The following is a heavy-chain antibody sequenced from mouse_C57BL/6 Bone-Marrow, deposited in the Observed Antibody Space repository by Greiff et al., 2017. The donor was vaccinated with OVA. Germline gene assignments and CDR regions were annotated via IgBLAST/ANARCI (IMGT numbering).Heavy chain of an antibody. CDR2: IYPRSGNT. V-gene: IGHV1-81*01. Sequence: VHLVESGAELARPGASVKLSCKASGYTFTSYGISWVKQRTGQGLEWIGEIYPRSGNTYYNEKFKGKATLTADKSSSTAYMELRSLTSEDSAVYFCALFIRGAYWGQGTLVTVSA. CDR1: GYTFTSYG. CDR3: ALFIRGAY. J-gene: IGHJ3*01. D-gene: IGHD1-1*01.